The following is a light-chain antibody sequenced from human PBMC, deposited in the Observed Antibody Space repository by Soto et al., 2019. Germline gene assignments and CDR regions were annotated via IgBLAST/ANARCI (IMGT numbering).Light chain of an antibody. J-gene: IGKJ3*01. Sequence: AIQLTQSPSSLSASVGDRVTITCRASQGISSALAWYQQKPGKAPKLLIYDASSLESGVPSRFSGSGSGTYFTLPISSLQPEDFATYYCQQVNSFPTFGPGTKVDIK. CDR1: QGISSA. CDR2: DAS. CDR3: QQVNSFPT. V-gene: IGKV1-13*02.